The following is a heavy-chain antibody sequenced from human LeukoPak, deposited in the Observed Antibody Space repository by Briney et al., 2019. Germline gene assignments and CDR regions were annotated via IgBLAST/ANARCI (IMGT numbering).Heavy chain of an antibody. CDR3: ARDWGYDILTGYPSPPFDY. J-gene: IGHJ4*02. D-gene: IGHD3-9*01. V-gene: IGHV4-4*07. CDR1: GGSISRYY. Sequence: SETLSLTCTVSGGSISRYYWSWIRQPAGKGLEWIGRIYYRGSTNYNPSPKGRVPMSVDTSKNQFSQKLSSVTAADTAVYYCARDWGYDILTGYPSPPFDYWGQGTLVTVSS. CDR2: IYYRGST.